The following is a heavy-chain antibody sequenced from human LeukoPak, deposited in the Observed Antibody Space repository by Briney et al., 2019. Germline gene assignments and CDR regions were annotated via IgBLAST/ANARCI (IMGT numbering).Heavy chain of an antibody. J-gene: IGHJ4*02. Sequence: PGGSLRLSRVASGFTFEKYVMNWVRQAPGKGLEWLAAIYGSGVSISYADSVKGRFTISRDNSNNTLYLQMNSLRAEDTAMYFCAKDLGWELPAEAYWGQGILVTVSS. CDR3: AKDLGWELPAEAY. D-gene: IGHD1-26*01. CDR2: IYGSGVSI. V-gene: IGHV3-23*01. CDR1: GFTFEKYV.